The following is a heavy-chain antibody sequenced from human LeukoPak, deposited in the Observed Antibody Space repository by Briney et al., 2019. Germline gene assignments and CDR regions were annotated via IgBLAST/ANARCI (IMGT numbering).Heavy chain of an antibody. V-gene: IGHV1-46*01. CDR1: GYTFTSYY. D-gene: IGHD3-9*01. J-gene: IGHJ5*02. Sequence: ASVKVSCKASGYTFTSYYMHWVRQAPGQGLEWMGIINPSGGSTSYAQKFQGRVTMTRDTSTSTVYMELSSLRSEDTAVYYCARDPRYYDILTGYTDNWFDPWGQGTLVTVSS. CDR3: ARDPRYYDILTGYTDNWFDP. CDR2: INPSGGST.